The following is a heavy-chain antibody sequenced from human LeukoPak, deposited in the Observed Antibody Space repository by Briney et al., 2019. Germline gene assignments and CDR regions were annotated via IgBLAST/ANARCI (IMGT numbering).Heavy chain of an antibody. D-gene: IGHD1-7*01. Sequence: GVLRLSCAASGFTFSSYWVHWVRQAPGKGLVWVSRINPDGSTINYADSVKGRFTISRDNAKNTLYLQMNSLRAEDTAVYYCATAGNYRFDYWGQGTLVTVSS. V-gene: IGHV3-74*01. J-gene: IGHJ4*02. CDR1: GFTFSSYW. CDR2: INPDGSTI. CDR3: ATAGNYRFDY.